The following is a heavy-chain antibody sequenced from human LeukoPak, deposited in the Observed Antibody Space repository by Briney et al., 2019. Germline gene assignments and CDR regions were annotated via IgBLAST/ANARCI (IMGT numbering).Heavy chain of an antibody. CDR2: INHSGST. D-gene: IGHD4-23*01. CDR3: ARGRRWSYYSYYGMDV. CDR1: GGSFSGYY. J-gene: IGHJ6*02. V-gene: IGHV4-34*01. Sequence: SETLSLTCAVYGGSFSGYYWSWIRQPPGKGLEWIGEINHSGSTNYNPSLKSRVTISVDTSKNQFSLKLSSVTAADTAVYYCARGRRWSYYSYYGMDVWGQGTTVTVSS.